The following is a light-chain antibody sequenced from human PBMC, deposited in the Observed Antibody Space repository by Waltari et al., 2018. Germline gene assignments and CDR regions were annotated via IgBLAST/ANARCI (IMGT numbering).Light chain of an antibody. CDR3: LQDYLDPWT. CDR2: ASS. V-gene: IGKV1-6*01. CDR1: QDIRDD. J-gene: IGKJ1*01. Sequence: AIQMTQSPSSLSASVGDSVTIPCRASQDIRDDLGWYQQQPGKAPNLLIYASSTCQSGTPSRFSGSGSGTDFTLTISILQPEDFATYYYLQDYLDPWTFGQGTKVEI.